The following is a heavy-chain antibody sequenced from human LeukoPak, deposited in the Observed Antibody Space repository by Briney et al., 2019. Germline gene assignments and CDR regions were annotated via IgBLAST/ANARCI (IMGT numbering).Heavy chain of an antibody. CDR1: GGTISSYY. CDR3: AKLVRRDGYSYFDY. V-gene: IGHV4-59*08. Sequence: SETLSLTFTVSGGTISSYYWNWIRQPPGKGLEWIGYIHDSGSTKYNPSLKSRVTISVDTSKNQFSLKLSSVTAADTAVYYCAKLVRRDGYSYFDYWGQGTLVTVSS. CDR2: IHDSGST. J-gene: IGHJ4*02. D-gene: IGHD5-24*01.